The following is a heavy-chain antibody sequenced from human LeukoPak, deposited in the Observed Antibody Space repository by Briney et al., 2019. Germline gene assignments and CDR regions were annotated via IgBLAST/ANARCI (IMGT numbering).Heavy chain of an antibody. CDR1: GYTFTGYY. CDR2: INPNSGDT. D-gene: IGHD6-19*01. CDR3: ARVPGYSSDKRSLSWFDP. J-gene: IGHJ5*02. Sequence: GASVKVSCKASGYTFTGYYMHWVRQAPGQGLEWMGWINPNSGDTTSAQRFQGRVTMTRDTSLNTAYMELSRLTSDDTAVYYCARVPGYSSDKRSLSWFDPWGQGSLVTVSS. V-gene: IGHV1-2*02.